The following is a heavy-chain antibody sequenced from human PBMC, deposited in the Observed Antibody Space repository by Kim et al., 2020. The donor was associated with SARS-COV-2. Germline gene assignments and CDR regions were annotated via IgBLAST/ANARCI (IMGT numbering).Heavy chain of an antibody. J-gene: IGHJ4*02. D-gene: IGHD3-16*01. CDR3: ACGGALPDY. Sequence: GGSLRLSCAASGFTFSTYWMSWVRQSPGKGLEWVANMNQNGSEKYYVDSVKGRFTISRDNAKNSLYLQMNSLRAEDTAVYYCACGGALPDYWGQGTLVTVSS. V-gene: IGHV3-7*03. CDR2: MNQNGSEK. CDR1: GFTFSTYW.